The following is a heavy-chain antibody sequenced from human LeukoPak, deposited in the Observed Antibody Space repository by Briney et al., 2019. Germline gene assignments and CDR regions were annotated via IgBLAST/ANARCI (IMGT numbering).Heavy chain of an antibody. J-gene: IGHJ5*02. CDR3: ARDFSTGGHSYNWFDP. Sequence: GGSLRLSCAASGFMFGSSSMNWVRQAPGKGLEWVSSISSSGTYIYYADSLKGRFTISRDNVKRSLYLEMYDLRTDGTALYYCARDFSTGGHSYNWFDPWGQGTLVTVSS. CDR1: GFMFGSSS. D-gene: IGHD2-8*02. V-gene: IGHV3-21*01. CDR2: ISSSGTYI.